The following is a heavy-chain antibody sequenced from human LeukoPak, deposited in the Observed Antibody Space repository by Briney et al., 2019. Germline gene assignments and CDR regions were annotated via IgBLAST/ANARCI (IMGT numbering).Heavy chain of an antibody. Sequence: VASVKVSCKASGGTFSSYAISWVRQAPGQGLEWMGRIIPILGIANYAQKFQGRVTITADKSTSTAYMELSSLRSEDTAVYYCARDFQSGSYYTTLWGYWGQGTLVTVSS. J-gene: IGHJ4*02. CDR3: ARDFQSGSYYTTLWGY. CDR2: IIPILGIA. D-gene: IGHD1-26*01. CDR1: GGTFSSYA. V-gene: IGHV1-69*04.